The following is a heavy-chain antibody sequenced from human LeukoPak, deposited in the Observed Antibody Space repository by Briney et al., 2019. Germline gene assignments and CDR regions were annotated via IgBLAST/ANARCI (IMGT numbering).Heavy chain of an antibody. D-gene: IGHD6-19*01. J-gene: IGHJ3*02. CDR1: GFTFSSYA. CDR3: AKVGNSSGWYWTYDAFDI. V-gene: IGHV3-23*01. CDR2: ISGSGGST. Sequence: PGGSLRLSCAASGFTFSSYAMSWVRQAPGKGLEWVSAISGSGGSTYYADSVKGRFTISRDNSKNTLYLQMNSLRAEDTAVYYCAKVGNSSGWYWTYDAFDIWGQGTMVTVSS.